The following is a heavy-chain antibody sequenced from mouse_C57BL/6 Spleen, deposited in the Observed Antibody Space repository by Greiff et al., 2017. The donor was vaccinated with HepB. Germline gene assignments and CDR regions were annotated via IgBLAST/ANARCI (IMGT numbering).Heavy chain of an antibody. Sequence: VQLQQSGTVLARPGASVKMSCKTSGYTFTSYWMHWVKQRPGQGLEWIGAIYPGNSDTSYNQKFKGKAKLTAVTSASTAYMELSSLTNEDSAVYYCTRYYGNYPYYAMDYWGQGTSVTVSS. CDR1: GYTFTSYW. D-gene: IGHD2-1*01. V-gene: IGHV1-5*01. CDR2: IYPGNSDT. CDR3: TRYYGNYPYYAMDY. J-gene: IGHJ4*01.